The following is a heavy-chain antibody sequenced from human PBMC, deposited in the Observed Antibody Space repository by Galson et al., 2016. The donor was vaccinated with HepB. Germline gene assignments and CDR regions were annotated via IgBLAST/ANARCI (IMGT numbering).Heavy chain of an antibody. V-gene: IGHV3-66*01. CDR1: GFTVSSNY. J-gene: IGHJ4*02. CDR3: ARTRSDWYYFDY. Sequence: SLRLSCAASGFTVSSNYMSWVRQAPGKGLEWVSVIYSGGSTHYADSVKGRFTISRDNSKNTLYLQMKSLRADDTAAYYCARTRSDWYYFDYWGQGTLVTVSS. D-gene: IGHD3-9*01. CDR2: IYSGGST.